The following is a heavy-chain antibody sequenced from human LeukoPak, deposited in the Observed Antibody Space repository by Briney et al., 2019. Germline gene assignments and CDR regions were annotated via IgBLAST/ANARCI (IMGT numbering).Heavy chain of an antibody. CDR2: IYYSGST. Sequence: PSETLSLTCTVSGGSISSYYWSWIRQPPGKGLEWIGYIYYSGSTNYNPSLKSRVTISVDTSKNQFSLKLSSVTAADTAVYYCARDEGSGWWVYFQHWGQGTLVTVSS. J-gene: IGHJ1*01. CDR1: GGSISSYY. D-gene: IGHD6-19*01. CDR3: ARDEGSGWWVYFQH. V-gene: IGHV4-59*01.